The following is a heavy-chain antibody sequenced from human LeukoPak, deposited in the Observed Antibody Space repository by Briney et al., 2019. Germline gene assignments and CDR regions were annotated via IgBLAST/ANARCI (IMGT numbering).Heavy chain of an antibody. CDR1: GGTFSSYA. J-gene: IGHJ6*02. CDR3: ARGYCSSTSCSSGMDV. D-gene: IGHD2-2*01. V-gene: IGHV1-69*04. CDR2: IIPILGIP. Sequence: ASVKVSCKASGGTFSSYAISWVRQAPGQGLEWMGRIIPILGIPTYAQKFQGRVTITADKSTGTAYMELSSLRSEDTAVYYCARGYCSSTSCSSGMDVWGQGTTVTVSS.